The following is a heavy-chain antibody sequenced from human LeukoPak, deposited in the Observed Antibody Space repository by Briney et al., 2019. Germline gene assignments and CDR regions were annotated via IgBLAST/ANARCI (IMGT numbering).Heavy chain of an antibody. J-gene: IGHJ4*02. D-gene: IGHD6-6*01. Sequence: SETLSLTCAVYGGSFSGYYWSWIRQPPGKGLERIGEINHSGSTNYNPSLKSRVTISVDTSKNQFSLKLSSVTAADTAVYYCARGRGSSSKGLGGYWGQGTPVTVSS. CDR2: INHSGST. CDR3: ARGRGSSSKGLGGY. V-gene: IGHV4-34*01. CDR1: GGSFSGYY.